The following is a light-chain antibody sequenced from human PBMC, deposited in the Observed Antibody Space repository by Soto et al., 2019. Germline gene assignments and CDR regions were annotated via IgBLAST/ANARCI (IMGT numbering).Light chain of an antibody. CDR3: LQYHNLWA. CDR1: QSILFTSDNKNY. J-gene: IGKJ1*01. CDR2: WAS. V-gene: IGKV4-1*01. Sequence: DIVMTQSPDSLAVSLGERATIHCKSSQSILFTSDNKNYLAWYQQKSGQPPRLLIYWASTRESGVPDRFSGRGSGTDFSLTISSLQPEDFTVYSCLQYHNLWAFGQGTKVDIK.